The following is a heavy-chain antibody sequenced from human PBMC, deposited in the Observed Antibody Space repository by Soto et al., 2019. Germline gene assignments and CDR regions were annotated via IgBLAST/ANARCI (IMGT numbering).Heavy chain of an antibody. D-gene: IGHD1-26*01. CDR2: IVVGSGNT. Sequence: SVKVSCKASGFTFTSSAVQWVRQARGQRLEWIGWIVVGSGNTNYAQKFQERVTITRDMSTSTAYMELSSLRSEDTAVYYCANLAKNYYHDMDVWGKGTTVTVSS. V-gene: IGHV1-58*01. CDR1: GFTFTSSA. J-gene: IGHJ6*03. CDR3: ANLAKNYYHDMDV.